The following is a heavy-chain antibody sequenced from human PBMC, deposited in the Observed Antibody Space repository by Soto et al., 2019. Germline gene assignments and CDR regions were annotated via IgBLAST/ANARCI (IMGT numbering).Heavy chain of an antibody. D-gene: IGHD1-26*01. Sequence: SDPLSLTFTINCHYIESTPCHWALTRQPPGKWLEWIASIKYSGTTFYNPSLKSRVTLSVDTSKNQFALKLSSVTAAETAVYYCARHGITGSYYDAFDIWGQGTMVT. CDR2: IKYSGTT. V-gene: IGHV4-39*01. J-gene: IGHJ3*02. CDR1: CHYIESTPCH. CDR3: ARHGITGSYYDAFDI.